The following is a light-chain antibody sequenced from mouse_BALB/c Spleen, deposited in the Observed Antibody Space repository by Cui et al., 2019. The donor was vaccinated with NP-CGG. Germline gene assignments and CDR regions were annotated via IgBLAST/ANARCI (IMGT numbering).Light chain of an antibody. J-gene: IGLJ1*01. CDR3: ALWYSNHWV. Sequence: QAVLTPESATTTSPGETVTLTCRSSTGAVTTSNYANWVQEKPDHLFTGLMGGTNNRAPGVPARFSGSLIEDKAALTITGAQTEDEAIYFCALWYSNHWVFGGGTKLTVL. CDR1: TGAVTTSNY. V-gene: IGLV1*01. CDR2: GTN.